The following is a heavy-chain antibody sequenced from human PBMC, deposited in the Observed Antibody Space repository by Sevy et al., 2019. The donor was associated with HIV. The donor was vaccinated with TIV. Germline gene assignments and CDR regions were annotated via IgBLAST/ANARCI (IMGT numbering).Heavy chain of an antibody. Sequence: ASVKVSCKASGYTFNLLDINWVRQAPGQGAGWMGWMNPNIGSTGYAQKFQGRVTMTRDTSISTAYMELSSLTSEDTAVYYCARGIQAGVDYWGQGTVVTVSS. D-gene: IGHD3-10*01. CDR3: ARGIQAGVDY. CDR1: GYTFNLLD. J-gene: IGHJ4*02. CDR2: MNPNIGST. V-gene: IGHV1-8*01.